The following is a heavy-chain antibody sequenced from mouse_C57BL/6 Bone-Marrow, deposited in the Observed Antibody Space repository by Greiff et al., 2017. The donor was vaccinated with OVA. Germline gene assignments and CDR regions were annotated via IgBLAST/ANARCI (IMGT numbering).Heavy chain of an antibody. Sequence: EVKVVESGAELVRPGASVQLSCTASGFNIKDDYMHWVKEWPEQGLEWIGWIDPENGDTEYASKFQGQATITADTSSKTVYLHLSSLTSEDTAVYYCTTYRYWGQGTTLTVSS. CDR3: TTYRY. CDR1: GFNIKDDY. V-gene: IGHV14-4*01. J-gene: IGHJ2*01. CDR2: IDPENGDT. D-gene: IGHD5-1*01.